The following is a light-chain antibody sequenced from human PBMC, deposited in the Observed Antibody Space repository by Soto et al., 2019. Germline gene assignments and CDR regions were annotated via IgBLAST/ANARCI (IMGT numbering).Light chain of an antibody. V-gene: IGKV3-15*01. J-gene: IGKJ5*01. CDR3: QQYSNWPSIT. Sequence: EILMTQSPTTLSVSPGEIATLSCRASQTVSSNLAWYQQKAGQAPRLLIYGASTRSTSIPARFSGSGSVTDFTLTISILQSEDFAVYYCQQYSNWPSITFGEGTRLEMK. CDR1: QTVSSN. CDR2: GAS.